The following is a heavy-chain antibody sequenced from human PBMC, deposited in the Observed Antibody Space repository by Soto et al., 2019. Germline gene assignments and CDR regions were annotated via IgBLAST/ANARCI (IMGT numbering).Heavy chain of an antibody. D-gene: IGHD2-15*01. CDR3: ARTGNCSGGSCYKLEFDY. CDR2: IWYDGSNK. CDR1: GFTFSSYG. V-gene: IGHV3-33*01. J-gene: IGHJ4*02. Sequence: GGSLRLSCAASGFTFSSYGMHWVRQAPGKGLEWVAVIWYDGSNKYYADSVKGRFPIPKDNSKNTLYLQMNSLRAEDTAVYYCARTGNCSGGSCYKLEFDYWGQGTLVTVSS.